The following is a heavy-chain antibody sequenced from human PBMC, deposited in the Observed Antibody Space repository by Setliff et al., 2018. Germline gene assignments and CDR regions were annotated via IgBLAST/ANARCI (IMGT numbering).Heavy chain of an antibody. V-gene: IGHV5-51*01. CDR2: IDPGDSDT. D-gene: IGHD2-2*01. CDR1: GYIFTNYW. Sequence: GESLKISCKASGYIFTNYWIGWVRQMPGKGLEWMGVIDPGDSDTRYSPSFQGQVTISADKSINTAYLQWSSLKASDTAIYYCTRHEDRNKCTSSSCYRENDAFDVWGQGAMVTVSS. J-gene: IGHJ3*01. CDR3: TRHEDRNKCTSSSCYRENDAFDV.